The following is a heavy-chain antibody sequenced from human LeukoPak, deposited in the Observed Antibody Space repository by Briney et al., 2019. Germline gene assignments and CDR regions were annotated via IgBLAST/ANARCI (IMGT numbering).Heavy chain of an antibody. Sequence: SETLSLTCTVSGGSISSYYWSWIRQPPGKGLEWIGYIYYGGSTNYNPSLKSRVTISVDTSKNQFSLKLSSVTAADTAVYYCARAVFGADDAFDIWGQGTMVTVSS. CDR2: IYYGGST. CDR3: ARAVFGADDAFDI. J-gene: IGHJ3*02. D-gene: IGHD3-3*01. V-gene: IGHV4-59*01. CDR1: GGSISSYY.